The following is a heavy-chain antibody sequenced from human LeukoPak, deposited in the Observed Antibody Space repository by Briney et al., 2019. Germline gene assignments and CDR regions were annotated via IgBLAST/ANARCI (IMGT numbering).Heavy chain of an antibody. CDR1: GGTFSSYA. CDR3: ARNNDYSNYYYYMDV. D-gene: IGHD4-11*01. J-gene: IGHJ6*03. V-gene: IGHV1-69*13. Sequence: ASVKVSCKASGGTFSSYAISWVRQAPGQGLEWMGGIIPIFGTANYAQKFQGRVTITADESTSTAYMELSSLRSDDTAVYYCARNNDYSNYYYYMDVWGKGTTVTVSS. CDR2: IIPIFGTA.